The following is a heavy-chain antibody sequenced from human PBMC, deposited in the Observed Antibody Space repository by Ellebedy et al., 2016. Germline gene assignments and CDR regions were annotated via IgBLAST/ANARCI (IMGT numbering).Heavy chain of an antibody. J-gene: IGHJ4*02. CDR1: GFTFSDHY. CDR3: ARDPDTASKVDY. Sequence: GESLKISXAASGFTFSDHYMSWLRQAPGKGLESVAYITTSGTVLWYADSVRGRFTISRDNAENSLYLQMNSLGVEDTAVYYCARDPDTASKVDYWGRGTLVTVSS. D-gene: IGHD2-2*02. CDR2: ITTSGTVL. V-gene: IGHV3-11*01.